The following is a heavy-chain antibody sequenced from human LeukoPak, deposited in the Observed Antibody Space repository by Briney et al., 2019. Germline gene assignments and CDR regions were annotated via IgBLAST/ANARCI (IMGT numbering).Heavy chain of an antibody. Sequence: GESLKISCKGSGYSFTSYWIGWVRQMPGKGLEWMGIIYPGDSDTRYSPSFQGQVTISADKSISTAYLQWSSLKASDTAMYYCARLDRGAGTARDYYYMDVWGKGTTVTISS. CDR1: GYSFTSYW. V-gene: IGHV5-51*01. CDR3: ARLDRGAGTARDYYYMDV. J-gene: IGHJ6*03. D-gene: IGHD6-19*01. CDR2: IYPGDSDT.